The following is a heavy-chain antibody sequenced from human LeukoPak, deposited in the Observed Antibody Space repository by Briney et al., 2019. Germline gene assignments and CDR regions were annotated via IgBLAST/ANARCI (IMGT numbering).Heavy chain of an antibody. J-gene: IGHJ4*02. CDR1: GYSISSGYY. Sequence: SETLSLTCTVSGYSISSGYYWGWIRQPSGKGLEWIGSINHSGSTYYNPSLKSRVTISVDTSKNQFSLKLSSVTAADTAVYYCARDLGVVVVVAPPNYFDYWGQGTLVIVSS. CDR2: INHSGST. V-gene: IGHV4-38-2*02. D-gene: IGHD2-15*01. CDR3: ARDLGVVVVVAPPNYFDY.